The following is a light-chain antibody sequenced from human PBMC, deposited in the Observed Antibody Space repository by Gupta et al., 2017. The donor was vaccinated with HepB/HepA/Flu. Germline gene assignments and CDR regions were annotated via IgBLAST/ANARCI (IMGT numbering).Light chain of an antibody. CDR1: RSVTNN. CDR2: TAS. CDR3: QQMYSIPYT. J-gene: IGKJ2*01. Sequence: ITCRASRSVTNNVVWYQQKPGKAPNPLIHTASTLHTGVPSRFSGSASGADFTLTISTLQPADSATYFCQQMYSIPYTFGQGTKLEIK. V-gene: IGKV1-39*01.